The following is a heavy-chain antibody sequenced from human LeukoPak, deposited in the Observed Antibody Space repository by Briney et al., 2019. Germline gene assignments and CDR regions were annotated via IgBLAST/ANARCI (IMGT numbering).Heavy chain of an antibody. CDR1: GGTFSSYA. CDR3: ARGHSSGYYFIDY. D-gene: IGHD3-22*01. CDR2: INPSGGST. Sequence: ASVKVSCKASGGTFSSYAISWVRQAPGQGLEWMGIINPSGGSTSYAQKFQGRVTMTRDTSTSTVYMELSSLRSEDTAVYYCARGHSSGYYFIDYWGQGTLVTVSS. V-gene: IGHV1-46*01. J-gene: IGHJ4*02.